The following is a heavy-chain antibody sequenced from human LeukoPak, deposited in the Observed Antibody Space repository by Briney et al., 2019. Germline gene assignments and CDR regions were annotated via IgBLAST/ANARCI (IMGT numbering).Heavy chain of an antibody. CDR2: INPNSGGT. Sequence: GASVKVSCKASGYTFTGYYMHWVRQAPGQGLEWMGWINPNSGGTNYAQKFQGRVTMTRDTSISTAYMELSRLRSDDTAVYYCARGLGYYGSGSHGDDAFDIWGQGTMVTVSS. D-gene: IGHD3-10*01. CDR1: GYTFTGYY. J-gene: IGHJ3*02. CDR3: ARGLGYYGSGSHGDDAFDI. V-gene: IGHV1-2*02.